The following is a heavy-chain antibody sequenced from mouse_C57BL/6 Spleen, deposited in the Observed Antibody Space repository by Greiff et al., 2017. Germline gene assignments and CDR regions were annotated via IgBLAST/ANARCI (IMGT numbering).Heavy chain of an antibody. CDR1: GFTFSSYG. Sequence: EVKLMESGGDLVKPGGSLKLSCAASGFTFSSYGMSWVRQTPDKRLEWVATISSGGSYTYYPDSGKGRFTISRDNAKNTLYLQMSSLKSEDTAMYYCARREIDATWFAYWGQGTLVTVSA. D-gene: IGHD2-3*01. CDR2: ISSGGSYT. CDR3: ARREIDATWFAY. J-gene: IGHJ3*01. V-gene: IGHV5-6*02.